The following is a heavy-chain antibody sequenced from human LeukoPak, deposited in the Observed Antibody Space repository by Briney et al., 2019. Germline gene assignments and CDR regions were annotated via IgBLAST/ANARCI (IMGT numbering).Heavy chain of an antibody. D-gene: IGHD3-10*01. CDR2: ISSSSSYI. Sequence: GGSLRPSCAASGFAFSSYSMNWVRQAPGKGLEWVSSISSSSSYIYYADSVKGRFTISRDNAKNSLYLQMNSLRAEDTAVYYCVSSGILGYWGQGTLVTVSS. J-gene: IGHJ4*02. V-gene: IGHV3-21*01. CDR3: VSSGILGY. CDR1: GFAFSSYS.